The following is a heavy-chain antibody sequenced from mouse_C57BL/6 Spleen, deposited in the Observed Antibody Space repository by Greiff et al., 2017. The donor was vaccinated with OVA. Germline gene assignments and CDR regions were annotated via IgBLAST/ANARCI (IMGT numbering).Heavy chain of an antibody. CDR3: ATNYYGSSYDYFDY. V-gene: IGHV1-52*01. CDR2: IDPSDSET. D-gene: IGHD1-1*01. CDR1: GYTFTSYW. J-gene: IGHJ2*01. Sequence: VQLQQPGAELVRPGSSVKLSCKASGYTFTSYWMHWVKQRPIQGLEWIGNIDPSDSETHYNQKFKDKATLTVDKSSSTAYMQLSSLTSEDSAVYYCATNYYGSSYDYFDYWGQGTTLTVSS.